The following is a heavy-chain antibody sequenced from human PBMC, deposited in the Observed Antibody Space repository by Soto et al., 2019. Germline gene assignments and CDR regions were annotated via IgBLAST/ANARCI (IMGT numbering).Heavy chain of an antibody. Sequence: EVQLVESGGGLIQPGGSLRLSCAASGFTVSSNYMSWVRQAPGKGLEWVSVIYSGGSTYYADSVKGRFTISRDNSKHMVYPQRKSLRAEDTAVYYCARDVESRGRLEYCRHWGQGTLVTVSS. D-gene: IGHD3-16*01. V-gene: IGHV3-53*01. CDR1: GFTVSSNY. CDR3: ARDVESRGRLEYCRH. J-gene: IGHJ1*01. CDR2: IYSGGST.